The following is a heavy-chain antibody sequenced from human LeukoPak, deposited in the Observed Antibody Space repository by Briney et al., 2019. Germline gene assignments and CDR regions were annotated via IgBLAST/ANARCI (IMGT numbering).Heavy chain of an antibody. V-gene: IGHV3-23*01. CDR1: GFTFSTYA. Sequence: SGGSLRLSCAASGFTFSTYAMSWVRQAPRKGLQWVSLISGSGDGAHYADSVKGRFTISRDNSKNTVYLQMTNLRAEDTAVYYCAKGYIQLWWFDYWGQGTLVTVSS. D-gene: IGHD2-21*01. J-gene: IGHJ4*02. CDR3: AKGYIQLWWFDY. CDR2: ISGSGDGA.